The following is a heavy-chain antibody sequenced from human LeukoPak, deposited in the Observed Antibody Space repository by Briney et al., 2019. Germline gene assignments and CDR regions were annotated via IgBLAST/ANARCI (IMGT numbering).Heavy chain of an antibody. Sequence: SATLYLTCTVSGGSISSYYWSWIRQPAGQGLEWIGRIYTSVSTDYNPSLNSRVTMSGDTSKNQFSLKLSSVTAADTAVYYCARDGRYYYDSSGYYDWFDPWGQGTLVTVSS. D-gene: IGHD3-22*01. CDR3: ARDGRYYYDSSGYYDWFDP. V-gene: IGHV4-4*07. CDR2: IYTSVST. J-gene: IGHJ5*02. CDR1: GGSISSYY.